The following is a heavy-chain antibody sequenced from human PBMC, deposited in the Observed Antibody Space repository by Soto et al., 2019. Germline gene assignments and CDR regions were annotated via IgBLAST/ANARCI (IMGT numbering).Heavy chain of an antibody. CDR3: ARGNTHGYYYMDV. D-gene: IGHD3-22*01. Sequence: SETLSLTCAVSGASMNTYYWSWIRQPPEKGLEWIGYFYYSGLTNYNPSLKSRVTISLDTSKNQFSLKLSSVTAADTAVYFCARGNTHGYYYMDVWGRGTTVTVSS. J-gene: IGHJ6*03. CDR2: FYYSGLT. V-gene: IGHV4-59*08. CDR1: GASMNTYY.